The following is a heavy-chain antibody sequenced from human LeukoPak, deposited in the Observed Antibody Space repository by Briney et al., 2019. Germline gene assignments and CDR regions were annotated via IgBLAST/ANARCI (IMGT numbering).Heavy chain of an antibody. D-gene: IGHD6-6*01. V-gene: IGHV1-69*05. J-gene: IGHJ6*03. CDR1: GGTFSSYA. CDR2: IIPIFGTA. Sequence: ASVKVSCKASGGTFSSYAISWVRQAPGQGLEWMGGIIPIFGTANYAQKFQGRVTITTDESTSTAYMELSGLRSEDTAVYYCARSPKSIAGVYYYYMDVWGKGTTVTVSS. CDR3: ARSPKSIAGVYYYYMDV.